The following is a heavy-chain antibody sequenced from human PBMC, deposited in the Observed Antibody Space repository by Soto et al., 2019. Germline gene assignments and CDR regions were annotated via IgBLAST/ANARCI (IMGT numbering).Heavy chain of an antibody. V-gene: IGHV4-30-4*01. CDR1: GDSISSGDYY. CDR3: ARGIPGDSSGYYPS. D-gene: IGHD3-22*01. CDR2: IYYSGST. J-gene: IGHJ5*02. Sequence: PSETLSLTCTVSGDSISSGDYYWSWIRQPPGKGLEWIGYIYYSGSTYYNPSLKSRVTISVDTSKNQFSLKLSSVTAADTAVYYCARGIPGDSSGYYPSWGQGTLVTVSS.